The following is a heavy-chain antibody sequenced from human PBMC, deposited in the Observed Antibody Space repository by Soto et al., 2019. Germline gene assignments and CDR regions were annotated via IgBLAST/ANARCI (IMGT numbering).Heavy chain of an antibody. CDR3: ARDGAILTGYYGAWGQPRSHDAFDI. D-gene: IGHD3-9*01. CDR1: GFTFCSYG. V-gene: IGHV3-21*01. J-gene: IGHJ3*02. Sequence: PGGSLRLSCAASGFTFCSYGMNWVRQDPGKGLEWVSSISSSSSYIYYADSVKGRFTISRDNAKNSLYLQMNSLRAEDTAVYYCARDGAILTGYYGAWGQPRSHDAFDIWGQGTMVTVSS. CDR2: ISSSSSYI.